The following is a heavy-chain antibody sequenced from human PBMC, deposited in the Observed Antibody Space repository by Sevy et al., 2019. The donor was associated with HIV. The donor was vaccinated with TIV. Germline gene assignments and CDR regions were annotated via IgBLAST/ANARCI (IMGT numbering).Heavy chain of an antibody. CDR2: ISYDGSNK. Sequence: GGSLRLSCAASGFTFSSYAMHWVRQAPGKGLEWVAVISYDGSNKYYADSVKGRFTISRDNSKNTLYLRMNSLRAEDTAVYYCARDSRETAATYYYYGMDVWGQGTTVTVSS. CDR1: GFTFSSYA. CDR3: ARDSRETAATYYYYGMDV. D-gene: IGHD2-15*01. V-gene: IGHV3-30*04. J-gene: IGHJ6*02.